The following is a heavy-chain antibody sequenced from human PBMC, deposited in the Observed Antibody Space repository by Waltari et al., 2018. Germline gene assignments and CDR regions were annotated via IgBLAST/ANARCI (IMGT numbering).Heavy chain of an antibody. CDR2: INPKTGGT. CDR1: GYTFTDYY. CDR3: ASSATYWGEFFEH. D-gene: IGHD7-27*01. V-gene: IGHV1-2*02. Sequence: VQLVQSGADVKKPGASMNVSCMPSGYTFTDYYMHWVRQAPGQGLEWMGWINPKTGGTNYAQNFRGRVTMTRDTSSSTAFLEMTSLSFGETAVYYCASSATYWGEFFEHWGQGSLITVSS. J-gene: IGHJ4*02.